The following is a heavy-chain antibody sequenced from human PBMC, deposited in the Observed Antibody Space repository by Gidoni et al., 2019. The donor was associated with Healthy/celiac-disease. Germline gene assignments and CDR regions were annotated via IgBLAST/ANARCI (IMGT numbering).Heavy chain of an antibody. CDR3: ARDRCSGGSCYFRSVPYYYYGMDV. CDR1: GFTFSSYS. CDR2: ISSSSSYI. V-gene: IGHV3-21*01. Sequence: EVQLVESGGGLVKPGGSLRLSCEASGFTFSSYSMNWVRQAPGKGLGWVSSISSSSSYIYYADSVKGRFTISRDNAKNSLYLQMNSLRAEDTAVYYCARDRCSGGSCYFRSVPYYYYGMDVWGQGTTVTVSS. D-gene: IGHD2-15*01. J-gene: IGHJ6*02.